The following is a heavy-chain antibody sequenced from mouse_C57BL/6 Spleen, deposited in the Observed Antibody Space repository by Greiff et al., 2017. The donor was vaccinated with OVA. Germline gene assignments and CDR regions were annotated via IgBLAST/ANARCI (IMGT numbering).Heavy chain of an antibody. CDR1: GFNIKDDY. CDR3: TTGGYPS. CDR2: LDPENGDT. Sequence: VQLKQSGAELVRPGASVKLSCTASGFNIKDDYMHWVKQRPEQGLEWIGWLDPENGDTEYASKFQGKATITADTSSNTAYLQLSSLTSEDTAVYYCTTGGYPSWGQGTTLTVSS. V-gene: IGHV14-4*01. J-gene: IGHJ2*01. D-gene: IGHD2-2*01.